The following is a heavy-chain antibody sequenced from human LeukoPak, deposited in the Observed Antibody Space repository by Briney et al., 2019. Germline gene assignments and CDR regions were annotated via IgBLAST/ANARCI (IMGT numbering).Heavy chain of an antibody. V-gene: IGHV4-39*01. CDR2: IYYSGTT. J-gene: IGHJ3*02. Sequence: PPETLSLTCTASGGSISSSSYYWDWIRQPPGKGLEWIGSIYYSGTTYYNPSLKSRVTISVDTSKNQFSLNLSSVTAADTAVYYCARRSKYQLLAFDIWGQGTMVTVSS. CDR3: ARRSKYQLLAFDI. CDR1: GGSISSSSYY. D-gene: IGHD2-2*01.